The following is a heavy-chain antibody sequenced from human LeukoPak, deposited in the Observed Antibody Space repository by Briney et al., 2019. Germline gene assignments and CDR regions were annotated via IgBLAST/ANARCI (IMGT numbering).Heavy chain of an antibody. V-gene: IGHV3-23*01. CDR1: GFTFSSYA. Sequence: GGSLRLSCAASGFTFSSYAMSWVRQAPGKGLEWVSAISSTGGSTYYADSVKGRFTISRDSSKNTLYLQMNSLRAEDTAVYYCARVQLRSRVGYFDYWGQGTLVTVSS. CDR2: ISSTGGST. J-gene: IGHJ4*02. CDR3: ARVQLRSRVGYFDY. D-gene: IGHD5-24*01.